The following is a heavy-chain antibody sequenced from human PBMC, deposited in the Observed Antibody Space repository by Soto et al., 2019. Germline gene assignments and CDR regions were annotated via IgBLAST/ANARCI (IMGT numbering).Heavy chain of an antibody. CDR1: GGSISSYY. CDR3: ARVPPLCSGGSCPRYYFDY. CDR2: IYYSGST. J-gene: IGHJ4*02. V-gene: IGHV4-59*01. D-gene: IGHD2-15*01. Sequence: SETLSLTCTVSGGSISSYYWSWIRQPPGKGLEWIGYIYYSGSTNYNPSLKSRVTISVDTSKNQFSLKLSSVTAADTAVYYCARVPPLCSGGSCPRYYFDYWGQGTLVTVSS.